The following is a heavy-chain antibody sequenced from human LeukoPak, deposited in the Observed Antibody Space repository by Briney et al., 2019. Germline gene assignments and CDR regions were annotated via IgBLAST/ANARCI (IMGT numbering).Heavy chain of an antibody. J-gene: IGHJ6*03. D-gene: IGHD3-9*01. CDR3: ARTYYDILTGYSPRGYYYYYMDV. Sequence: GASMKVSCKASGYTFSSYGISWVRQAPGQGLEWMGWISGYNGKTHYAQKVQGRVTMTTDTSTSTAYMELRSLRSDDTAVYYCARTYYDILTGYSPRGYYYYYMDVWGKGTTVTISS. CDR2: ISGYNGKT. CDR1: GYTFSSYG. V-gene: IGHV1-18*01.